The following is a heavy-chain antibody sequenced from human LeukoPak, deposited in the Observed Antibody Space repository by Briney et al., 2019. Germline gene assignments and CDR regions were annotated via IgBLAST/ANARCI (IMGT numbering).Heavy chain of an antibody. CDR2: IYYSGST. V-gene: IGHV4-59*08. J-gene: IGHJ4*02. CDR1: GGSISSYY. Sequence: SETLSLTCTVSGGSISSYYWSWIRQPPGKGVEWIGYIYYSGSTNYTPSLKSRVTISVDTSKNQFSLKLSSVTAADTAVYYCARQDYDSSGYYADYWGQGTLVTVSS. D-gene: IGHD3-22*01. CDR3: ARQDYDSSGYYADY.